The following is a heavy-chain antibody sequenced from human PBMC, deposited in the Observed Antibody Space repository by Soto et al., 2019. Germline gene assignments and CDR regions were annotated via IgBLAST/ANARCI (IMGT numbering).Heavy chain of an antibody. Sequence: SETLSLTCAVSGGSISSSNWWSWVRQPPGKGLEWIGEIYHSGSTNYNPSLKSRVTISVDKSKNQFSLKLSSVTAADTAVYYCARGGYDYDYYYYGMDVWGQGTTVTVSS. D-gene: IGHD5-12*01. V-gene: IGHV4-4*02. CDR2: IYHSGST. CDR1: GGSISSSNW. J-gene: IGHJ6*02. CDR3: ARGGYDYDYYYYGMDV.